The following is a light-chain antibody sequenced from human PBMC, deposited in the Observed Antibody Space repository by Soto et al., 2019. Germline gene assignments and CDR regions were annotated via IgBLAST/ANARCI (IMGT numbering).Light chain of an antibody. J-gene: IGLJ3*02. Sequence: QSVLTQPPSVSGAPGQRVTISCTGRSSNIGAGYDVHWYQQLPGTAPKVLIYGNSNRPSGVPDRFSGSKSGTSASLAITGLRAEDEADYYCQSYDSSLSGWVFGGGTQLTVL. CDR2: GNS. V-gene: IGLV1-40*01. CDR1: SSNIGAGYD. CDR3: QSYDSSLSGWV.